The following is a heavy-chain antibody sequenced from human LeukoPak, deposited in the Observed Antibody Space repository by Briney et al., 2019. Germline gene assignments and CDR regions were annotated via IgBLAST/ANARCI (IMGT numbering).Heavy chain of an antibody. CDR3: ARSRVWYGSGSYSDY. CDR2: ISGSGVST. J-gene: IGHJ4*02. D-gene: IGHD3-10*01. Sequence: GGSLRLSCAASGFTFSSYAMSWVRQAPGKVLEWVSAISGSGVSTYYVDSVKGRFTISRDNSKNTLYLQMNSLRAEDTAIYYCARSRVWYGSGSYSDYWGQGTLVTVSS. CDR1: GFTFSSYA. V-gene: IGHV3-23*01.